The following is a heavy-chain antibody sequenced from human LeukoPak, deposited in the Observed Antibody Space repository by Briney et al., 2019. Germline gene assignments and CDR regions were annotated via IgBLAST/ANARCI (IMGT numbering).Heavy chain of an antibody. CDR2: IKQDESEK. Sequence: GGSLRPSCAASGFTFSRYWMSWVRQAPGKGLEWVANIKQDESEKYYVDPVKGRFSISRDNAKNSLYLQMNSLRAEDTAEYYCAGVGFYAFDIWGQGTKVTVSS. CDR1: GFTFSRYW. D-gene: IGHD3-3*01. J-gene: IGHJ3*02. CDR3: AGVGFYAFDI. V-gene: IGHV3-7*04.